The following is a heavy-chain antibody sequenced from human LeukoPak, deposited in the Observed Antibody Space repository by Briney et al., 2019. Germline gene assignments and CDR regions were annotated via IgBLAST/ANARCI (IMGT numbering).Heavy chain of an antibody. CDR3: AELGITMIGGV. J-gene: IGHJ6*04. V-gene: IGHV3-23*01. D-gene: IGHD3-10*02. CDR2: ISGSGGST. CDR1: GFTFSNYG. Sequence: GGSLRLSCAASGFTFSNYGMSWVRQAPGKGLDWVSGISGSGGSTYYADSVKGRFTISRDNSKNTLYLQMNSLRAEDTAVYYCAELGITMIGGVWGKGTTVTISS.